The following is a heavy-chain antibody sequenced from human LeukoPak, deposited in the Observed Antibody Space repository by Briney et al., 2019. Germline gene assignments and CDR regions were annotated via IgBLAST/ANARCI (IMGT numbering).Heavy chain of an antibody. J-gene: IGHJ4*02. CDR2: IKTETDGGTT. D-gene: IGHD5-18*01. CDR3: TTPQLWLRGALGY. V-gene: IGHV3-15*01. Sequence: MAGGSLRLSCVGSGLIFSNAWMSWVSQAPGKGLEWVGRIKTETDGGTTDYAAPVKGRFTISRDDSKNTLYLQMDSLKTEDTAVYYCTTPQLWLRGALGYWGQGTLVTASS. CDR1: GLIFSNAW.